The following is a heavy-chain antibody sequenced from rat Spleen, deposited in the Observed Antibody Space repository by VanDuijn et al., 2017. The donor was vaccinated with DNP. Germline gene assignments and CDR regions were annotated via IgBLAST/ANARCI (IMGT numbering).Heavy chain of an antibody. CDR2: IKPKSNNYAT. CDR1: GFTFSSAW. Sequence: EVQVLESGGGLVQPGNSLKLSCATSGFTFSSAWMYWYRQFPGRRLEWVARIKPKSNNYATDYTESVKGRFTISRDDSNSSIYLQMNNLKEEDTAIYYCAWPSTWGQGVMVTVSS. J-gene: IGHJ2*01. CDR3: AWPST. V-gene: IGHV6-6*01. D-gene: IGHD1-10*01.